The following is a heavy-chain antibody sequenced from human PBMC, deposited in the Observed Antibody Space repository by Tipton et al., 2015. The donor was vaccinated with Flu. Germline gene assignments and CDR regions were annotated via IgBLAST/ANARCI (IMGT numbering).Heavy chain of an antibody. J-gene: IGHJ5*02. V-gene: IGHV4-38-2*02. CDR2: INHSGST. D-gene: IGHD3-10*01. Sequence: TLSLTCTVSGYSISSGYYWGWIRQPPGKGLEWIGSINHSGSTNYNPSLKSRVTISVDTSKNQFSLKLSSVTAADTAVYYCARGRLGFGDTSGWFDPWGQGTLVTVSA. CDR1: GYSISSGYY. CDR3: ARGRLGFGDTSGWFDP.